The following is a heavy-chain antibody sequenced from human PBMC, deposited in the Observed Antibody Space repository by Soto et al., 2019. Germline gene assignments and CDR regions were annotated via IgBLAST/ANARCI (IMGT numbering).Heavy chain of an antibody. Sequence: PSETLSLTCAVSGGSISSGGYSWSWIRQPPGKGLEWIGYIYHSGSTYYNPSLKSRVTISVDRSKNQFSLKLSSVTAAGTAVYYCASTQYGGKSSGAFDIWGQGTMVTVSS. CDR1: GGSISSGGYS. CDR3: ASTQYGGKSSGAFDI. D-gene: IGHD2-15*01. J-gene: IGHJ3*02. V-gene: IGHV4-30-2*01. CDR2: IYHSGST.